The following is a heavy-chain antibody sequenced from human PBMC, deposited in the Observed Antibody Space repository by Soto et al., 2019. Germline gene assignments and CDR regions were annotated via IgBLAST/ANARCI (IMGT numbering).Heavy chain of an antibody. Sequence: PGGSLRLSCAASGFTFSGSAMHWVRQASGKGLEWVGRIRSKANSYATAYAASVKGRFTISRDDSKNTAYLQMNSLKTEDTAVYYCTSQYYDSSGYYLAPDYWGQGTLVTVSS. CDR1: GFTFSGSA. CDR2: IRSKANSYAT. V-gene: IGHV3-73*01. D-gene: IGHD3-22*01. CDR3: TSQYYDSSGYYLAPDY. J-gene: IGHJ4*02.